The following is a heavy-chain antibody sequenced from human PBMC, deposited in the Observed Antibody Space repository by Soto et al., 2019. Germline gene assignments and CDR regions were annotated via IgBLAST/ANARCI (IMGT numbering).Heavy chain of an antibody. V-gene: IGHV3-30*02. CDR3: TPPLTSSKYSYSSELDF. CDR1: GFSFSGFG. J-gene: IGHJ4*01. D-gene: IGHD2-15*01. Sequence: GGSLRLSCAVSGFSFSGFGMHWVRQAPGKGLEWVTIIWDDGGNKYYADSVKGRITLARDTYKNTLSLQMNSLRVALCETSLDTPPLTSSKYSYSSELDFWGQGTRVTVSS. CDR2: IWDDGGNK.